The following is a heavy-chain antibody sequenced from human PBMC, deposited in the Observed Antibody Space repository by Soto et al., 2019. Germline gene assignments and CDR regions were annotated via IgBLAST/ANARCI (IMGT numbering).Heavy chain of an antibody. CDR2: ISWNSGSI. J-gene: IGHJ3*02. D-gene: IGHD6-6*01. V-gene: IGHV3-9*01. CDR1: GFTFDDYA. CDR3: AKDIAARPNAGYLGAFDN. Sequence: ESGGGLVQPGRSLRLSCAASGFTFDDYAMHWVRQAPGKGLEWVSGISWNSGSIGYADSVKGRFTISRDNAKNSLYLQMNSLRAEDTALYYCAKDIAARPNAGYLGAFDNWGQGTMVTVSS.